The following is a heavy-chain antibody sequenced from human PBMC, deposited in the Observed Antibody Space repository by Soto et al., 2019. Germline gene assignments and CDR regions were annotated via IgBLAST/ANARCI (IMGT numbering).Heavy chain of an antibody. V-gene: IGHV3-74*01. CDR3: ARAPAGSWYWYFDL. D-gene: IGHD6-13*01. J-gene: IGHJ2*01. Sequence: GGSLRLSCAASGFTFSSYWMHWVRQAPGKGLVWVSRINSDGSSTSYADSVKGRFTISRDNAKNTLYLQMNSLRAEDTAVYYCARAPAGSWYWYFDLWGRGTLVTVPQ. CDR2: INSDGSST. CDR1: GFTFSSYW.